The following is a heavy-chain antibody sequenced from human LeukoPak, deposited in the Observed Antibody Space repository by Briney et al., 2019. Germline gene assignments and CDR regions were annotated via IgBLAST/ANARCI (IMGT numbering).Heavy chain of an antibody. J-gene: IGHJ4*02. CDR2: INHSGST. V-gene: IGHV4-34*01. Sequence: SETLSLTCAVYGGSFSGYYWSWIRQPPGKGLEWIGEINHSGSTNYNPSLKSRVTISVDTSKNQFSLKLSSVTAADTAVYYCARGRGIQLWPRRYYFDYWGQGTLVTVSS. D-gene: IGHD5-18*01. CDR1: GGSFSGYY. CDR3: ARGRGIQLWPRRYYFDY.